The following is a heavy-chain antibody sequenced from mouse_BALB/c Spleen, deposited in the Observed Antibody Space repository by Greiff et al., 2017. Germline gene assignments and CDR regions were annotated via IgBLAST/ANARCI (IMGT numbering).Heavy chain of an antibody. CDR3: ASQREDYAMDY. CDR2: ISYDGSN. V-gene: IGHV3-6*02. Sequence: VQLKESGPGLVKPSQSLSLTCSVTGYSITSGYYWNWIRQFPGNKLEWMGYISYDGSNNYNPSLKNRISITRDTSKNQFFLKLNSVTTEDTATYYCASQREDYAMDYWGQGTSVTVSS. CDR1: GYSITSGYY. J-gene: IGHJ4*01.